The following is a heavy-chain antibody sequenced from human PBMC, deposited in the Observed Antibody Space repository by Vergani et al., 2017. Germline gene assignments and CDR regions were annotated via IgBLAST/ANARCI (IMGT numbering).Heavy chain of an antibody. CDR3: ARRGGYED. CDR2: IYYSGST. J-gene: IGHJ4*02. CDR1: GGPISSSSYY. V-gene: IGHV4-39*01. Sequence: QLQLQESGPGLVKPSETLSLTCTVPGGPISSSSYYWGWIRQPPGKGLEWIGSIYYSGSTYYNPSLKSRVTISVDTSKNQFSLKLSSVTAADTAVYYCARRGGYEDWGQGTLVTVSS. D-gene: IGHD5-12*01.